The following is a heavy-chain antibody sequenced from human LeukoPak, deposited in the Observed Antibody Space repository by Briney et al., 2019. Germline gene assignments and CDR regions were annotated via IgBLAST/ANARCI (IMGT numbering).Heavy chain of an antibody. J-gene: IGHJ4*02. CDR2: IYYSGST. Sequence: PSETLSLTCTVSGGSISSSSYYWGWIRQPPGKGLEWIGSIYYSGSTHYNPSLKSRVTISVDTSKNQFSLKLSSVTAADTAVYYCARATLGGSGSYTLDYWGQGTLVTVSS. CDR3: ARATLGGSGSYTLDY. CDR1: GGSISSSSYY. V-gene: IGHV4-39*01. D-gene: IGHD3-10*01.